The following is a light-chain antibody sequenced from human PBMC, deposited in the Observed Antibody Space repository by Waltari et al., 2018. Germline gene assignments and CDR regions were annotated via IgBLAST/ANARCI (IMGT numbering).Light chain of an antibody. CDR1: QSLLDSDDGNTY. J-gene: IGKJ3*01. CDR3: MQRIEFPSFT. CDR2: TLS. V-gene: IGKV2-40*01. Sequence: DIVMTQTPLSLPVTPGEPASISCRSSQSLLDSDDGNTYLDWYLQKPGQSPQLLVSTLSYRASGVPERFSGSGSGTDFTLKISRVEAEDVGVYYCMQRIEFPSFTFGPGTKVDIK.